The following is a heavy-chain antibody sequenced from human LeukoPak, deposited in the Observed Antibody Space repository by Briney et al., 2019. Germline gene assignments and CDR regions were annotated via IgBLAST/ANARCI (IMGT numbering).Heavy chain of an antibody. J-gene: IGHJ4*02. Sequence: PSETLSLTCTVSGGSISSYYWSWIRQPPGKGLEWIGYIYYSGSTNYNPSLKSRVTISVDTSKSQFSLKLSSVTAADTAVYYCARSTTVGATDYWGQGTLVTVSS. V-gene: IGHV4-59*01. CDR2: IYYSGST. CDR1: GGSISSYY. CDR3: ARSTTVGATDY. D-gene: IGHD1-26*01.